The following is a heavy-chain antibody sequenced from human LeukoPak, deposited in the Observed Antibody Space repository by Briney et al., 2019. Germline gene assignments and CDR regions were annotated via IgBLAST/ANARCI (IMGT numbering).Heavy chain of an antibody. Sequence: ASVKVSCKASGGTFSSYAISWVRQAPGQGPEWMGRIIPIFGTANYAQKFQGRVTITTDESTSTAYMELSSLRSEDTAVYYCARAGYSYAQDAFDIWGQGTMVTVSS. CDR3: ARAGYSYAQDAFDI. CDR1: GGTFSSYA. V-gene: IGHV1-69*05. D-gene: IGHD5-18*01. J-gene: IGHJ3*02. CDR2: IIPIFGTA.